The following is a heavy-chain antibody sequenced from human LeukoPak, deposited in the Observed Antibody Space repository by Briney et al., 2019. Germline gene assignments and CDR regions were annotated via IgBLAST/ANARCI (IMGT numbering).Heavy chain of an antibody. D-gene: IGHD6-19*01. CDR1: GFTFSSYS. CDR2: ISSSSSTI. V-gene: IGHV3-48*04. Sequence: PGGSLRLSCAASGFTFSSYSMNWVRQAPGKGLEWVSYISSSSSTIYYADSVKGRFTISRDNAKNSLYLQMNSLRAEDTAVYYCARAPRASSGWETDYWGQGTLVTVSS. CDR3: ARAPRASSGWETDY. J-gene: IGHJ4*02.